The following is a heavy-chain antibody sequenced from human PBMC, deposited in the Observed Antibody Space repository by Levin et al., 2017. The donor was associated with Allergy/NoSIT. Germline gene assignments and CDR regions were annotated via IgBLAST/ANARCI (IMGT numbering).Heavy chain of an antibody. CDR3: ARRHYGGSGTTHFDY. CDR1: DGSISSGGYY. Sequence: SETLSLTCSVSDGSISSGGYYWSWIRQPPGKGLEYIGYIYYSGTTYYNPSLKSQVAMSVDTSKNQFSLKLSYVTAADTAVYYCARRHYGGSGTTHFDYWGQGTLVTVSS. V-gene: IGHV4-31*01. CDR2: IYYSGTT. D-gene: IGHD3-10*01. J-gene: IGHJ4*02.